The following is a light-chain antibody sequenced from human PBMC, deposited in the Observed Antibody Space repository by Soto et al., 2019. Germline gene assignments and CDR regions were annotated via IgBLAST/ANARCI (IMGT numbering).Light chain of an antibody. CDR3: QQYNSYPWT. CDR1: QSISSW. V-gene: IGKV1-5*01. Sequence: DIQMPQSPSTLSSSVGYRVTITCRASQSISSWLAWYQQKPGKAPKLLIYDASSLESGVPSRFSGSGSGTEFTITITSRQPDDFATYYCQQYNSYPWTCGQGTKV. J-gene: IGKJ1*01. CDR2: DAS.